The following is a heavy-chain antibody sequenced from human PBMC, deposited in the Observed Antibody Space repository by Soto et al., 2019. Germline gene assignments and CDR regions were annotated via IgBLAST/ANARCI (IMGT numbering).Heavy chain of an antibody. CDR1: GGSISSYH. CDR2: IYYSGST. Sequence: PSETLSLTCTVSGGSISSYHWSWIRQPPGKGLEWIGYIYYSGSTNYNPSLKSRVTISVDTSKNQFSLKLSSVTAADTAVYYCARVIAAAGERWFDPWGQGTLVTVS. CDR3: ARVIAAAGERWFDP. J-gene: IGHJ5*02. V-gene: IGHV4-59*01. D-gene: IGHD6-13*01.